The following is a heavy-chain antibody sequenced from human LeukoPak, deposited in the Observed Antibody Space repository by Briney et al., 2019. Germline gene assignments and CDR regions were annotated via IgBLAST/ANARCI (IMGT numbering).Heavy chain of an antibody. CDR1: GFTFSSYA. D-gene: IGHD5-12*01. Sequence: PGGSLKLPCAASGFTFSSYAMSWVRQAPGRGLEWVSAISGSGGSTYYADSVKGRFTISRDNSKNTLYLQMNSLRAEDTAVYYCAKGRDSGYDLVDYWGQGTLVTVSS. CDR3: AKGRDSGYDLVDY. V-gene: IGHV3-23*01. CDR2: ISGSGGST. J-gene: IGHJ4*02.